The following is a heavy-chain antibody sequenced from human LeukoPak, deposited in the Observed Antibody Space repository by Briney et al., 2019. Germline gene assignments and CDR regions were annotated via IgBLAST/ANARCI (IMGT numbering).Heavy chain of an antibody. J-gene: IGHJ5*02. Sequence: GRSLRLSCAASGFTFSSYVMHWVRQAPGKGLEWVAVISYDGSNKYYADSVKGRFTISRDNSKNTLYLQMNSLRAEDTAVYYCLADDHWGQGTLVTVSS. CDR2: ISYDGSNK. CDR1: GFTFSSYV. CDR3: LADDH. V-gene: IGHV3-30-3*01.